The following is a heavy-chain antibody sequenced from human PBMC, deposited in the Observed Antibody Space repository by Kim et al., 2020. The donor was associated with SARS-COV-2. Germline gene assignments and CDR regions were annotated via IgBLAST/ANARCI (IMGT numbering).Heavy chain of an antibody. CDR2: FDPKDGET. CDR1: GYTLTELS. V-gene: IGHV1-24*01. CDR3: ATVPAMIIVVMGLYYFDY. D-gene: IGHD3-22*01. Sequence: ASVKVSCKVSGYTLTELSMHWVRQAPGKGLEWMGGFDPKDGETIYAQKFQGRVTMTEDTSTDTAYMELSSLRSEDTAVYYCATVPAMIIVVMGLYYFDYWGQGTLVTVSS. J-gene: IGHJ4*02.